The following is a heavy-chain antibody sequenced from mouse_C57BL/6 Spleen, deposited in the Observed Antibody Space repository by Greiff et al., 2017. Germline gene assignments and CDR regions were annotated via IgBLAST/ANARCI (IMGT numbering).Heavy chain of an antibody. J-gene: IGHJ4*01. CDR3: ARGGYYGSNLYAMDY. D-gene: IGHD1-1*01. Sequence: QVQLQQSGAELARPGASVKLSCKASGYTFTSYGISWVKQRTGQGLEWIGEIYPRSGNTYYNEKFKGKATLTADKSSSTAYMELRSLTSEDSAVYFCARGGYYGSNLYAMDYWGQGTSVTVSS. CDR1: GYTFTSYG. V-gene: IGHV1-81*01. CDR2: IYPRSGNT.